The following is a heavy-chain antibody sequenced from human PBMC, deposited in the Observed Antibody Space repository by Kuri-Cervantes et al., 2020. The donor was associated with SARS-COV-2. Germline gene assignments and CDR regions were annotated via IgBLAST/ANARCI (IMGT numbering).Heavy chain of an antibody. J-gene: IGHJ4*02. CDR2: IKQDGSEK. V-gene: IGHV3-7*01. CDR3: ATTSSGRGY. Sequence: GESLKISCAASGFTFSSYSMNWVRQAPGKGLEWVANIKQDGSEKYYVDSVKGRFTISRDNAKNSLYLQMNSLRAEDTAVYYCATTSSGRGYWGQGTLVTVSS. D-gene: IGHD6-19*01. CDR1: GFTFSSYS.